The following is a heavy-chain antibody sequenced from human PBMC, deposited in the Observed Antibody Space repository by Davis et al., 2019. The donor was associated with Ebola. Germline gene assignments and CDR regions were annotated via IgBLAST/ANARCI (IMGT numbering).Heavy chain of an antibody. D-gene: IGHD6-19*01. Sequence: SLKISCAASGFSFDDYAMHWVRQAPGKGLEWVSGISWNSGSIGYADSVKGRFTISRDNAKNSLYLQMNSLRAEDTALYYCAKVVAGTRGPFDYWGQGTLVTVSS. V-gene: IGHV3-9*01. CDR2: ISWNSGSI. CDR1: GFSFDDYA. CDR3: AKVVAGTRGPFDY. J-gene: IGHJ4*02.